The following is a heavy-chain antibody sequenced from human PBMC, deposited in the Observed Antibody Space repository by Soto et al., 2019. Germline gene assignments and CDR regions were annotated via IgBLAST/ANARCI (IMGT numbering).Heavy chain of an antibody. D-gene: IGHD2-15*01. Sequence: QVQLVQSGAEVKKPGSSVKVSCKASGGTFSSYAISWVRQAPGQGLEWMGEIIPIFGTANYAQKFQARVTISADDSASTSYMELSSERSEDTAVYYCETLYCNGGSCYWNWFDHSGQGTLVSVSS. V-gene: IGHV1-69*01. CDR2: IIPIFGTA. CDR3: ETLYCNGGSCYWNWFDH. J-gene: IGHJ5*02. CDR1: GGTFSSYA.